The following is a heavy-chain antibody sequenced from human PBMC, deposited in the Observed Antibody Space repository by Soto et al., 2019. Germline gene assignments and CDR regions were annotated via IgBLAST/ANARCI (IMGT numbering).Heavy chain of an antibody. CDR3: ATDRASGSFVREAFDY. V-gene: IGHV1-24*01. CDR1: GYTLTELS. Sequence: GASVKVSCKVSGYTLTELSMHWVRQAPGKGLEWMGGFDPEDGETIYAQKFQGRVTMTEDTSTDTAYMELSSLRSEDTAVYYCATDRASGSFVREAFDYWGQGTLVTVSS. D-gene: IGHD1-26*01. CDR2: FDPEDGET. J-gene: IGHJ4*02.